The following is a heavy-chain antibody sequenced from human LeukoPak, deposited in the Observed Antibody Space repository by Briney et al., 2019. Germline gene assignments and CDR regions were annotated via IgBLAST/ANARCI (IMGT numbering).Heavy chain of an antibody. J-gene: IGHJ5*02. CDR1: GFTFSDCW. Sequence: GGSLRLSCAASGFTFSDCWMSWVRQAPGKGLEWVASIKQDGSEKYYVDSVRGRFTISKDNPKNSLYLQMNSLRAEDTAVYYCARATRGFDPWGQGTLVTVPS. CDR2: IKQDGSEK. V-gene: IGHV3-7*01. CDR3: ARATRGFDP.